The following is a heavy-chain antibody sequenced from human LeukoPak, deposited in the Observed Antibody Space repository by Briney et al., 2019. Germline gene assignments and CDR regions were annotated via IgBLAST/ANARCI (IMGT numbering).Heavy chain of an antibody. Sequence: TSETLSLTCTVSGGSISSSSYYWGWIRQPPGKGLEWIGSIYYSGSTYYNPSLKSRVTISVDTSKNQFSLKLSSVTAADTAVYYCARHPPYGSGSRFDYWGQGTLVTVSS. J-gene: IGHJ4*02. CDR2: IYYSGST. CDR1: GGSISSSSYY. V-gene: IGHV4-39*01. CDR3: ARHPPYGSGSRFDY. D-gene: IGHD3-10*01.